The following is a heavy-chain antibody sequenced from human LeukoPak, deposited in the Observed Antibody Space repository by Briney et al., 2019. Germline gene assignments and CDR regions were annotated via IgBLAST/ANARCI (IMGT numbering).Heavy chain of an antibody. CDR3: AREGGLHPPLDY. D-gene: IGHD3/OR15-3a*01. J-gene: IGHJ4*02. CDR2: VNLQGST. Sequence: SGTLSLTCGVSGGSITNTNYWTWVRQPPGKGLEWIGEVNLQGSTNYNPSLMGRVAISVDTSENHISLQLTSVTAADTAVYYCAREGGLHPPLDYPSKGPLVTVPS. V-gene: IGHV4-4*02. CDR1: GGSITNTNY.